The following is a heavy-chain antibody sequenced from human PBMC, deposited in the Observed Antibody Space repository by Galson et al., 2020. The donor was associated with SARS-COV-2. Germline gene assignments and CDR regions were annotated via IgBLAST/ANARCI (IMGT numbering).Heavy chain of an antibody. J-gene: IGHJ4*02. D-gene: IGHD3-9*01. Sequence: SETLSLTCSVSGGYLNSYYWSWIRQSPGKGLEWIGYIYYSGGAKYNPSLKSRVTISVDMSQNQFSLKVTSVTAADTAVYYCARVALGSDWLPFDRWGQGTLVIVSS. CDR3: ARVALGSDWLPFDR. V-gene: IGHV4-59*01. CDR2: IYYSGGA. CDR1: GGYLNSYY.